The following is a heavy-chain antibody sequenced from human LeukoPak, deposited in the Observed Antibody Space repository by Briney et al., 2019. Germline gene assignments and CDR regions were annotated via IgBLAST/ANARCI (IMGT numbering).Heavy chain of an antibody. V-gene: IGHV4-39*07. CDR1: GGSISSSSYY. D-gene: IGHD3-22*01. CDR2: IYYSGST. CDR3: ARDQDVSSGFYRI. J-gene: IGHJ3*02. Sequence: SETLSLTCTVSGGSISSSSYYWGWIRQPPGKGLEWIGSIYYSGSTYYNPSLKSRVTISVDTSKNQFSLKLSSVTAADTAVYYCARDQDVSSGFYRIWGQGTMVTVSS.